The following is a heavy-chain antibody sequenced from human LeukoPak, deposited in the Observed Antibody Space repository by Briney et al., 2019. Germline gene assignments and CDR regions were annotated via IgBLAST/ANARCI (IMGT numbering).Heavy chain of an antibody. V-gene: IGHV1-2*02. J-gene: IGHJ4*02. D-gene: IGHD3-22*01. CDR1: GYTFIGYY. CDR2: INPNSGGT. Sequence: GASVKVSCKASGYTFIGYYMHWVRQAPGQGLEWMGWINPNSGGTNYAQKFQGRVTMTRDTSISTAYMELSRRRSDDTAVYYCARGGYYDSSGSTVNWGQGTLVTVSS. CDR3: ARGGYYDSSGSTVN.